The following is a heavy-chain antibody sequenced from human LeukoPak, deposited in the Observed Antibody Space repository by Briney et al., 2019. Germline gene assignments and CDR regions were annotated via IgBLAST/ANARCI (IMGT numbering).Heavy chain of an antibody. D-gene: IGHD3-9*01. V-gene: IGHV1-2*02. CDR1: GYSITAYY. J-gene: IGHJ4*02. Sequence: EASVKVSCKASGYSITAYYIHWVRQAPGQGLEWMGWINPNSGGTNYAQKFQGRVTMTRDTSISTAYMDLSKLRSDDTAVYYCARDFGSSGYHWGQGTLITVSS. CDR3: ARDFGSSGYH. CDR2: INPNSGGT.